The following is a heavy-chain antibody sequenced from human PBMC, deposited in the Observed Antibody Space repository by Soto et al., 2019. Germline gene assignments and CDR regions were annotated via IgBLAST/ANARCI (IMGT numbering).Heavy chain of an antibody. D-gene: IGHD3-3*01. CDR2: IYWDDDK. CDR1: GFSLTTSGVG. J-gene: IGHJ3*02. Sequence: QITLKESGPTLVKPTQTLTLTCTLSGFSLTTSGVGVGWIRQPPGKALEWLALIYWDDDKRYSPSLKTRLSITIDTSKNQLVLTLNNMAPVDTATYYCVHNGDFWTGYYAFAIWGRGTLVNVSS. CDR3: VHNGDFWTGYYAFAI. V-gene: IGHV2-5*02.